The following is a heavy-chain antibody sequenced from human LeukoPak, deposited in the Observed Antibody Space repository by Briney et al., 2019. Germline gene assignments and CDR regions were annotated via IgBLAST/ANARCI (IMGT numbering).Heavy chain of an antibody. CDR2: IYPGDSDT. D-gene: IGHD3-10*01. Sequence: GESLKISCKGSGYSFTSYWIGWVRQMPGKGLEWMGIIYPGDSDTRYSPSFQGQVTISADKSISTAYLQWSSLKASDTAMYYCARHPPSGSGSYSPDDAFDIWGQGTMVTVSS. CDR1: GYSFTSYW. J-gene: IGHJ3*02. V-gene: IGHV5-51*01. CDR3: ARHPPSGSGSYSPDDAFDI.